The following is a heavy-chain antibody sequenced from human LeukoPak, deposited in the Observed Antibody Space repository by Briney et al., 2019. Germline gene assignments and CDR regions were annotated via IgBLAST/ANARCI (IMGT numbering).Heavy chain of an antibody. V-gene: IGHV4-39*07. J-gene: IGHJ4*02. CDR3: ARVGTYSLHSYYFDY. CDR1: GGSISSSSYY. CDR2: IYYSGNT. D-gene: IGHD4-11*01. Sequence: SETLSLTCAVSGGSISSSSYYWGWIRQPPGKGLEWIGNIYYSGNTYYNPSLKSRVTISVDTSKNQFSLKLNSVTAADTAVYYCARVGTYSLHSYYFDYWGPGTLVTISS.